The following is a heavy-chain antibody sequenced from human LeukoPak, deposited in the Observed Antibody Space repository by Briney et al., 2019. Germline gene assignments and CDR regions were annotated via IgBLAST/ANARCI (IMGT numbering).Heavy chain of an antibody. Sequence: GASVKVSCKASGYTFTDYYIHWARQARGQGREWMGWINPNSGGTNYAQTVHGGVTMTRDTSISTLYMELSRLRSDDTALYYCARERRVYSYGSFIGDYWGQGTLVTVSS. V-gene: IGHV1-2*02. D-gene: IGHD5-18*01. CDR2: INPNSGGT. CDR3: ARERRVYSYGSFIGDY. J-gene: IGHJ4*02. CDR1: GYTFTDYY.